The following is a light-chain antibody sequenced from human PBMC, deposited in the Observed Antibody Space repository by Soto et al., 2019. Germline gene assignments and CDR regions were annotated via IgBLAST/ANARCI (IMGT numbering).Light chain of an antibody. V-gene: IGLV2-14*03. CDR1: SSDIGAYNF. CDR3: PSCNTSTSII. CDR2: DVN. J-gene: IGLJ7*01. Sequence: QFALTQPASVSGSPGQTITISCTGTSSDIGAYNFVFWYQHHPGKAPMLMLYDVNIRPSGVSNRCSVSKSGNTASLTISGLQAEDEADYYCPSCNTSTSIIFGGGTQLTVL.